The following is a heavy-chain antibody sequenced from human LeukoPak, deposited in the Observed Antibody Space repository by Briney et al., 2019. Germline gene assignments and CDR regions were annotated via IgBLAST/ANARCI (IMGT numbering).Heavy chain of an antibody. Sequence: GGSLRLSFAASGFTVSGTPMSWVRQAPGKGLEWVSAMYTGGTTYYSESATGGCTASRDTTRNTLFFLIDSLRAEDTAVYYCAKDEVTSGGGLASWGRESLVIVAS. D-gene: IGHD2-21*02. CDR3: AKDEVTSGGGLAS. V-gene: IGHV3-53*01. CDR1: GFTVSGTP. J-gene: IGHJ5*02. CDR2: MYTGGTT.